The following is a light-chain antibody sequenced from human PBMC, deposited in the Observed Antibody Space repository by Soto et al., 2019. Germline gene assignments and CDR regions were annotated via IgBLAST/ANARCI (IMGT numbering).Light chain of an antibody. V-gene: IGLV1-51*01. CDR3: GTWDSNLSAGV. Sequence: QSVLTQPPSVSAAPGQKVTISCSGSSSNIENNPVSWYQQLPGTVPRLLIHDDNKRPSGIPDRFSGSKSGTSATLGITGLQTGDEADYFCGTWDSNLSAGVFGGGTKLTVL. CDR1: SSNIENNP. J-gene: IGLJ2*01. CDR2: DDN.